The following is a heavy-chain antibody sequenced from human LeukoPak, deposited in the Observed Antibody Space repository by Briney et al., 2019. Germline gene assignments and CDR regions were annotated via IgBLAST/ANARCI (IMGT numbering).Heavy chain of an antibody. Sequence: PSQTLSLTCTVSGASISSGGYYWRWLRQHPGKGLEWIGYIYYSGSTYYNPSLKSRVTISVDTSKNQFSLKLSSVTAADTAVYYCARHGMATILDYWGQGTLVTVSS. CDR2: IYYSGST. CDR3: ARHGMATILDY. D-gene: IGHD5-24*01. J-gene: IGHJ4*02. V-gene: IGHV4-31*03. CDR1: GASISSGGYY.